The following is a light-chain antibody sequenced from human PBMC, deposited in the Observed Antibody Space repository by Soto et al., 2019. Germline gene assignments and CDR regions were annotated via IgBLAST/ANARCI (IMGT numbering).Light chain of an antibody. CDR3: QQSFITPPLT. CDR2: GAS. V-gene: IGKV1-39*01. CDR1: QSISTY. J-gene: IGKJ4*01. Sequence: DIQMTQSPSSLSASIGDRITITCRASQSISTYLNWYQQKPGKAPRLLIYGASTLQNGVPSRFSGSGSATDYTLTISRLPPEDFATYYRQQSFITPPLTFGGGTKVEMK.